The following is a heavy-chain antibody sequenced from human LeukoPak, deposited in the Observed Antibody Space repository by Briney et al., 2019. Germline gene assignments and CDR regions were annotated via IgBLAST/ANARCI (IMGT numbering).Heavy chain of an antibody. CDR3: AKNLLGSESFSCHFDL. J-gene: IGHJ2*01. Sequence: GASLRLSCAAAGFRFSNYGMSWVRQAPGKGLAWGSSTTGSGGSTRIDSVKDRFTISRDNSKNTLYLQMNSLRADDTAVYFCAKNLLGSESFSCHFDLWGRGTLVTVSS. V-gene: IGHV3-23*01. CDR1: GFRFSNYG. D-gene: IGHD1-26*01. CDR2: TTGSGGST.